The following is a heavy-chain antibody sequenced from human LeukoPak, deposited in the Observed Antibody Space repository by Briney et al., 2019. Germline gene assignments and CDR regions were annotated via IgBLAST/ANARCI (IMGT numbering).Heavy chain of an antibody. J-gene: IGHJ5*02. Sequence: GGSLRLSCGASGFTFSSYSMNWVRQAPGKGLEWISYISSSSSTIYYADSVKGRFTISRDNAKNSLYLQMNSLRAEDTAVYYCARSTAGYNWFDHWGQGTLVTVSS. D-gene: IGHD2-8*02. CDR1: GFTFSSYS. V-gene: IGHV3-48*01. CDR3: ARSTAGYNWFDH. CDR2: ISSSSSTI.